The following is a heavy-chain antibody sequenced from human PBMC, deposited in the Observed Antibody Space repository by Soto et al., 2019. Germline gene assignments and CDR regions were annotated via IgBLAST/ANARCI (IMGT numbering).Heavy chain of an antibody. J-gene: IGHJ6*02. CDR2: ISFDGGNK. Sequence: QVKVVESGGGVVQPGRSLRVSCAASGFSFSSYAMHWVRQAPGKGLEWVVAISFDGGNKYYGDSVKGRFTISRDNSKSTLYLQMNSLRPEDMAVYYCAGGWAPDPIYYYYGLNVWGQGTTVTVSS. D-gene: IGHD6-19*01. V-gene: IGHV3-30*03. CDR3: AGGWAPDPIYYYYGLNV. CDR1: GFSFSSYA.